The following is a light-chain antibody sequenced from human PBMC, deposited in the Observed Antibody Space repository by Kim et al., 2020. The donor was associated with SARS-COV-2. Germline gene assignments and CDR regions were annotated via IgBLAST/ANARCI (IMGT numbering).Light chain of an antibody. CDR2: DVT. V-gene: IGLV2-14*03. CDR3: SSYTTSTTWL. CDR1: SNDVGDYKF. Sequence: GPSITISCTGTSNDVGDYKFVSWYQQHPGKAPKLIIYDVTNRPSGVSNRFSGSKSGNTASLTISGLQAEDEADYYCSSYTTSTTWLFGGGTQLTVL. J-gene: IGLJ2*01.